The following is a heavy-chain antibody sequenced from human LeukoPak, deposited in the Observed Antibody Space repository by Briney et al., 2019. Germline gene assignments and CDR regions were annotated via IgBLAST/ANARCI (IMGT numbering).Heavy chain of an antibody. D-gene: IGHD4-23*01. CDR1: GGSISSYY. CDR3: ARQADSGGNPRDAFDI. Sequence: SETLSLTCTVSGGSISSYYWSWIRQPPGKGLEWIGYIYYSGSTNCNPSLKSRVTISVDTSKNQFSLKLSSVTAADTAVYYCARQADSGGNPRDAFDIWGQGTMVTVSS. CDR2: IYYSGST. V-gene: IGHV4-59*08. J-gene: IGHJ3*02.